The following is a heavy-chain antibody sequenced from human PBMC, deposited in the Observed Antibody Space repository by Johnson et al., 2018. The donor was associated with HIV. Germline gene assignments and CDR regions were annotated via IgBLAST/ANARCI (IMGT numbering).Heavy chain of an antibody. V-gene: IGHV3-30-3*01. CDR3: ARDGGAYCGGDCFSDAFDL. D-gene: IGHD2-21*02. CDR1: GFTFSRYA. J-gene: IGHJ3*01. CDR2: ISYDGSNK. Sequence: QVQLVESGGGVVQPGRSLRLSCAASGFTFSRYAMHWVRQAPGKGLEWVAVISYDGSNKYYADSVKGRFTISSDNSKNTLYLQMDSLRAEDTALYYCARDGGAYCGGDCFSDAFDLWGQGTMVTVSS.